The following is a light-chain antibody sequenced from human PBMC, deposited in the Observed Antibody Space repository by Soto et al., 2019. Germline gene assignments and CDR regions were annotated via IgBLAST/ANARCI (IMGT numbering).Light chain of an antibody. CDR3: QQYGSSPALT. V-gene: IGKV2-28*01. J-gene: IGKJ4*01. CDR2: GAS. Sequence: DIVMTQSPLSLPVTPGEPASISFRSSQSLLHSNGYNYLDWYLQKPGQSPQLLIYGASSRATGIPDRFSGSGSGTDFTLAISRLEPEDFAVYYCQQYGSSPALTFGGGTKVDIK. CDR1: QSLLHSNGYNY.